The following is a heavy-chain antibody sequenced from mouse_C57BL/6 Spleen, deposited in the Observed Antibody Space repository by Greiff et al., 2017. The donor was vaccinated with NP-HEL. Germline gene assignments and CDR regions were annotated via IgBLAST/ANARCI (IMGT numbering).Heavy chain of an antibody. D-gene: IGHD2-12*01. CDR1: GYTFTDYN. CDR2: INPNNGGT. CDR3: ARSDLRRFAY. V-gene: IGHV1-18*01. Sequence: EVKLMESGPELVKPGASVKIPCKASGYTFTDYNRDWVKQSHGKSLEWIGDINPNNGGTIYNQKFKGKATLTVDKSSSTAYMELRSLTSEDTAVYYCARSDLRRFAYWGQGTLVTVSA. J-gene: IGHJ3*01.